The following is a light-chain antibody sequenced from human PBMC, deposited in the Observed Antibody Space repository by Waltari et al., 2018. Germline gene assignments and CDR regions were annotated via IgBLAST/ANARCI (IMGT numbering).Light chain of an antibody. V-gene: IGLV3-1*01. CDR1: KLGEKY. J-gene: IGLJ3*02. CDR2: QDN. Sequence: SYDLTQPPSVSVSPGQTGTITCSGYKLGEKYVSWYQQKSGQSPALVIYQDNKRPSGIPERFSGSNSGNTATLTISGTQAMDEADYYCQAWDSSTGVFGGGTKLTVL. CDR3: QAWDSSTGV.